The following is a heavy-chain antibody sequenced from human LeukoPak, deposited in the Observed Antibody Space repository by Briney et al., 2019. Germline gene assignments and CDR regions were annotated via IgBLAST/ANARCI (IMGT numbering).Heavy chain of an antibody. D-gene: IGHD3-22*01. V-gene: IGHV4-4*09. CDR2: IYTSGST. Sequence: SETLSLTCSVSGGSISNYYWSWIRQPPGKGLEWIGYIYTSGSTNYNPSLKSRVTISVDTSKNQFSLRLSSVTAADTAVYYCARHPGYNYDYDPGLDYWGQGTLVTVSS. CDR1: GGSISNYY. J-gene: IGHJ4*02. CDR3: ARHPGYNYDYDPGLDY.